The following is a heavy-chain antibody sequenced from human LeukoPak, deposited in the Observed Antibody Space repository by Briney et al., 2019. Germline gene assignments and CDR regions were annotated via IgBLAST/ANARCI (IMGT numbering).Heavy chain of an antibody. J-gene: IGHJ4*02. CDR2: IRYDGSNE. Sequence: PGGSLRLSCAASGFTFSSYGMYWVSQAPGKGLKWVAFIRYDGSNEYYADSVRGRFTISRDNSKNTLFLQMNSLRPEDTAVYFCAKDRHPSGDYFPNDYLGQGALVTVSS. V-gene: IGHV3-30*02. CDR3: AKDRHPSGDYFPNDY. D-gene: IGHD6-19*01. CDR1: GFTFSSYG.